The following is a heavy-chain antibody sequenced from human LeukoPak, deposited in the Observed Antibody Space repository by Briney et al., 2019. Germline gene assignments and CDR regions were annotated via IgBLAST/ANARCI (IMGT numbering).Heavy chain of an antibody. Sequence: GRSLRLSCAASGFTFSSYAMHWVRQAPGKGLEWVAVISYDGSNKYYADSVKGRFTISRDNSKNTLYLQMNSLRAEDTAVYYCARDVGGIVGATPWGVGDYWGRGTLVTVSS. V-gene: IGHV3-30-3*01. J-gene: IGHJ4*02. CDR1: GFTFSSYA. CDR3: ARDVGGIVGATPWGVGDY. D-gene: IGHD1-26*01. CDR2: ISYDGSNK.